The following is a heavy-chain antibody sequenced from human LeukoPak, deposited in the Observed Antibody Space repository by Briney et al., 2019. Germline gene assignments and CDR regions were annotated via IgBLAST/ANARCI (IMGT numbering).Heavy chain of an antibody. CDR1: GYTFTSYG. V-gene: IGHV1-18*01. J-gene: IGHJ2*01. D-gene: IGHD6-13*01. CDR3: ARDRRAAAGSNWYFDL. Sequence: ASVKVSCKASGYTFTSYGISWVRQSPGQGLEWMGWISAYNGNTNYAQKLQGRVTMTTDTSTSTAYMELRSLRSDDTAVYYCARDRRAAAGSNWYFDLWGRGTLVTVSS. CDR2: ISAYNGNT.